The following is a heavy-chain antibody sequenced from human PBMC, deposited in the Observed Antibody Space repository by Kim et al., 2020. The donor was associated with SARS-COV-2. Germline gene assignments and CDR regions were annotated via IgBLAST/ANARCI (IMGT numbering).Heavy chain of an antibody. Sequence: SETLSLTCAVYGGSVSGYYWSWIRQSPGKGLEWIGEINHSGSTYYNPSLNSRVTISIDTSKNQFSLKLNSVTAADTAMYYCARGCNSGYYSCYNYSGMDVWGQGTTVTVSS. CDR3: ARGCNSGYYSCYNYSGMDV. J-gene: IGHJ6*02. D-gene: IGHD5-12*01. CDR1: GGSVSGYY. V-gene: IGHV4-34*01. CDR2: INHSGST.